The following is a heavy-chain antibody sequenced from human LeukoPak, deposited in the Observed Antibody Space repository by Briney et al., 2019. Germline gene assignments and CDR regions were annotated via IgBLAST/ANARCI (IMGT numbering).Heavy chain of an antibody. V-gene: IGHV3-30*04. Sequence: GGSLRLSCAASGFTFSSYAMHWVRQAPGKGLEWVAVISYDGSNKYYADSVKGRFTISRDNAKNSLYLQMNSLRAEDTAVYYCARVRFGGYLYYFDYWGQGTLVTVSS. CDR1: GFTFSSYA. J-gene: IGHJ4*02. D-gene: IGHD3-22*01. CDR2: ISYDGSNK. CDR3: ARVRFGGYLYYFDY.